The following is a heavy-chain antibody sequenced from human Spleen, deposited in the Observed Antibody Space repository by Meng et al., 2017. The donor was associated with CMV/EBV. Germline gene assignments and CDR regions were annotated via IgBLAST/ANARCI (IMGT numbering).Heavy chain of an antibody. CDR2: SSNSGNT. D-gene: IGHD3-16*01. CDR3: GRVGYLGDYVDY. J-gene: IGHJ4*02. CDR1: GDSINTGDYY. V-gene: IGHV4-30-4*08. Sequence: SETLSLTCTVSGDSINTGDYYWNWIRQPPGKGLEWIGYSSNSGNTYYNPSLRSRLTISVDTSKNQFSLKLLSMTAADAAVYYCGRVGYLGDYVDYWGRGTLVTVSS.